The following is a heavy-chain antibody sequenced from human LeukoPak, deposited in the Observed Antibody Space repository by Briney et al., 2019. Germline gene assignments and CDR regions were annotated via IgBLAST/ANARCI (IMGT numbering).Heavy chain of an antibody. CDR2: MNPNSGNT. CDR3: ARFADYYYYYMDV. Sequence: ASVKVSCKASGYTFTSYDINWVRQATAQGLEWMGWMNPNSGNTSYAQKFQGRVTITRNTSISKAYMELSSLRSEDTAVYYCARFADYYYYYMDVWGKGTTVTVSS. J-gene: IGHJ6*03. V-gene: IGHV1-8*03. CDR1: GYTFTSYD.